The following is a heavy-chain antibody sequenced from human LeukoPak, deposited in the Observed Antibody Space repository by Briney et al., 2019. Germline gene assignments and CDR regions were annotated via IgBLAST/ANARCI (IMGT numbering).Heavy chain of an antibody. J-gene: IGHJ4*02. CDR1: GFIFSSSW. D-gene: IGHD3/OR15-3a*01. V-gene: IGHV3-7*03. CDR2: IKQDGSEK. Sequence: SGGSLRLSCVASGFIFSSSWMSWVRQAPGKGLEWVANIKQDGSEKYYVDSVKGRFTISKDNSKNTLYLQMNSLRAEDTAIYYCARDRGTLGFDYWAQGTLVTVSS. CDR3: ARDRGTLGFDY.